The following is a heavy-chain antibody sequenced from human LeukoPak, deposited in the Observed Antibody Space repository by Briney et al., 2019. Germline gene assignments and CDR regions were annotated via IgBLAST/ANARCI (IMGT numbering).Heavy chain of an antibody. CDR1: GYSFTTYW. Sequence: GESLKISCQGSGYSFTTYWIGWVRQMPGKGLEWMGIIYPADSDIRYSPSFQGQVTISADKSISTAYLQWSSLKASDTAMYYCARQEYCSGGSCYTWFDPWGQGTLVTVSS. V-gene: IGHV5-51*01. CDR3: ARQEYCSGGSCYTWFDP. CDR2: IYPADSDI. J-gene: IGHJ5*02. D-gene: IGHD2-15*01.